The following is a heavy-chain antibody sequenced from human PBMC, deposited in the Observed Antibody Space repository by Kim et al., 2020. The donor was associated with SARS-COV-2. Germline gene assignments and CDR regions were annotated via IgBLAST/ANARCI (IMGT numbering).Heavy chain of an antibody. J-gene: IGHJ3*02. V-gene: IGHV4-38-2*02. CDR3: ARVLYGSGSYYQRGVYDAFDI. D-gene: IGHD3-10*01. CDR2: IYHSGST. Sequence: SETLSLTCTVSGYSISSGYYWGWIRQPPGKGLEWIGSIYHSGSTYYNPSLKSRVTISVETSKNQFSLKLSSVTAADTAVYYCARVLYGSGSYYQRGVYDAFDIWGQGTMVTVSS. CDR1: GYSISSGYY.